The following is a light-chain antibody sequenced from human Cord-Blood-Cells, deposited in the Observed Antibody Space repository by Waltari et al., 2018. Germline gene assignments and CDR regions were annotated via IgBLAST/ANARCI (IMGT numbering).Light chain of an antibody. CDR3: LLAYSGAWV. CDR1: TGAVTSGHY. CDR2: DIR. J-gene: IGLJ3*02. V-gene: IGLV7-46*01. Sequence: QAVVTQEPSLTVSPGGTVTLTCGSSTGAVTSGHYPYWFQQKPGQAPRKLIYDIRNHHSRTPARLSRPLRGGKAALTLSGAQPEDDAEYYCLLAYSGAWVFGGGTKLTVL.